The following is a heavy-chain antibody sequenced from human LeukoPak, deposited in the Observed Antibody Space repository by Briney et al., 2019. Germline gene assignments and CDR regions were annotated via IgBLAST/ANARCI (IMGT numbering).Heavy chain of an antibody. CDR2: INGDGSST. CDR1: GFTFSSYW. Sequence: GGSLRLSCVASGFTFSSYWMHWVRQAPGKGLVWVSRINGDGSSTSYADSVKGRFTISRDNAKNTMYLQMNSLRAEDTAVYYCARDLDGYRSGNGAWGQGTLVTVSS. V-gene: IGHV3-74*01. J-gene: IGHJ5*02. D-gene: IGHD5-12*01. CDR3: ARDLDGYRSGNGA.